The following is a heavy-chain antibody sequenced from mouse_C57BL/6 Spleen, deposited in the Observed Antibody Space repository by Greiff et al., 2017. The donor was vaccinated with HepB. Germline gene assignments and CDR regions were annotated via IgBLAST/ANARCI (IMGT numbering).Heavy chain of an antibody. CDR1: GYTFTSYW. D-gene: IGHD1-1*02. CDR3: ARAGWHWFAY. V-gene: IGHV1-61*01. CDR2: IYPSDSET. Sequence: QVQLQQPGAELVRPGSSVKLSCKASGYTFTSYWMDWVKQRPGQGLEWIGNIYPSDSETHYNQKFKDKATLTVDKSSSTAYMQLSSLTSEDSAVYYCARAGWHWFAYWGQGTLGTVSA. J-gene: IGHJ3*01.